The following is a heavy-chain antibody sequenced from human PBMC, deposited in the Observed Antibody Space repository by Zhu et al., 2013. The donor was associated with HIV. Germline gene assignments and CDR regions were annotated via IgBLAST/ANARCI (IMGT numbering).Heavy chain of an antibody. J-gene: IGHJ4*02. V-gene: IGHV1-2*02. CDR3: ARDHQSSVFRGVKFDY. CDR1: GYTFIDFY. D-gene: IGHD3-10*01. Sequence: AVVKKPGSSVKVSCRASGYTFIDFYMHWVRQAPGQGLEWVGWINPNSGVTNYPQKFQGRVTMTTDTSINTAYLELSRLRSDDTAVYFCARDHQSSVFRGVKFDYWGQGTLVAVSS. CDR2: INPNSGVT.